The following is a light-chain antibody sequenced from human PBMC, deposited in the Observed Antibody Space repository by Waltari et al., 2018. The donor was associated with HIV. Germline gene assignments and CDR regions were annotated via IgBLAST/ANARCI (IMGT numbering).Light chain of an antibody. J-gene: IGKJ3*01. CDR3: QLRDSWPPRFP. CDR2: DAS. CDR1: QSISRN. Sequence: ASQSISRNLAWYQQKPGQAPRLLIYDASNRATDIPARFSGSGSGTDFILNISSLEPEDFAVYYCQLRDSWPPRFPFGPGTKVDIK. V-gene: IGKV3-11*01.